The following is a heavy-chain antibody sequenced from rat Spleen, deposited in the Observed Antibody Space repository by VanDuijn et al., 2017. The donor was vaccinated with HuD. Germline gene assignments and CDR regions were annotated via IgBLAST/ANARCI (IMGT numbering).Heavy chain of an antibody. Sequence: EVQLVGAGGGLVQPGRSLTISCSASGFTFRDYDMAWGRQAPTKGLEVVASIRPRGGTTYYRNSVKGRFTVSRDDAKSNLYLQTDSLGSEDTATDYCASLNYGGYIEEFDYWGQGVMVTVSS. CDR3: ASLNYGGYIEEFDY. CDR2: IRPRGGTT. D-gene: IGHD1-11*01. CDR1: GFTFRDYD. J-gene: IGHJ2*01. V-gene: IGHV5-25*01.